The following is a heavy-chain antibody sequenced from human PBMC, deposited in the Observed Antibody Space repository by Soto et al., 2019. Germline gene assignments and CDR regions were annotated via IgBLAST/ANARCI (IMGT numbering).Heavy chain of an antibody. CDR1: GYTFTVYY. CDR2: INPNSGGT. V-gene: IGHV1-2*04. Sequence: ASVKVSCKASGYTFTVYYMHWVRQAPGQGLEWMGWINPNSGGTNYAQKFQGWVTMTRDTSISTAYMELSRLRSDDTAVYYCARDCGYGDYYFDYWGQGTLVTVYS. J-gene: IGHJ4*02. D-gene: IGHD4-17*01. CDR3: ARDCGYGDYYFDY.